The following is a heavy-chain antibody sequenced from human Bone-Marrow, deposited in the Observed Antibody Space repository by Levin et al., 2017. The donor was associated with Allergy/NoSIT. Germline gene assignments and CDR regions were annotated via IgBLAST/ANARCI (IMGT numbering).Heavy chain of an antibody. J-gene: IGHJ4*02. V-gene: IGHV3-7*03. CDR2: ITEDGNEK. CDR3: VRDWGQNNKVFDY. Sequence: GGSLRLSCAASGFTFSGYAMSWVRQAPAKGLEWVAKITEDGNEKYYVDSVQGRFTISRDDAKNSLYLDSHSLRAEDTAVYYCVRDWGQNNKVFDYWGRGTLVTVSS. D-gene: IGHD3-16*01. CDR1: GFTFSGYA.